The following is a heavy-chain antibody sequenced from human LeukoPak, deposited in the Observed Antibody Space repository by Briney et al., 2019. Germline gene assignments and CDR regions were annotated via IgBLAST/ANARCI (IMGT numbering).Heavy chain of an antibody. V-gene: IGHV4-59*01. CDR2: IYYSGST. J-gene: IGHJ4*02. CDR1: GGSISSYY. CDR3: ASGDGYYTDIDY. D-gene: IGHD3-3*01. Sequence: SATLSLTCTASGGSISSYYWSWIRQPPGKGLEWIGYIYYSGSTNYNPSLKSRVTISVDTSRNQFFLKLNSVTAADTAVYYCASGDGYYTDIDYWGQGALVTVSS.